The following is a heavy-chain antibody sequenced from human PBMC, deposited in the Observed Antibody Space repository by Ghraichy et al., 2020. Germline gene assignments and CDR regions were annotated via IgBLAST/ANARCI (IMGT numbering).Heavy chain of an antibody. CDR2: IYYSGST. CDR3: ARHVYGSGRKVDY. Sequence: SETLSLTCTVSGGSISSSSYYWGWIRQPPGKGLEWIGSIYYSGSTYYNPSLKSRVTISVDTSKNQFSLKLSSVTAADTAVYYCARHVYGSGRKVDYWGQGTLVTVSS. V-gene: IGHV4-39*01. J-gene: IGHJ4*02. CDR1: GGSISSSSYY. D-gene: IGHD3-10*01.